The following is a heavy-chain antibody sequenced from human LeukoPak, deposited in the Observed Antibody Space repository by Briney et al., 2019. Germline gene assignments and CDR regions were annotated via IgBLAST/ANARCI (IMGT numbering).Heavy chain of an antibody. Sequence: PGGSLRLSCAASGFTFSSYSMNWVRQAPGKGLEWVSYIGSSGTTIYYADSVKGRFTISRDNAKNSLYLQMNSLRAEDTAVYYCARDLDTYYYDSSGYCAFDYWGQGTLVTVSS. D-gene: IGHD3-22*01. CDR2: IGSSGTTI. CDR1: GFTFSSYS. CDR3: ARDLDTYYYDSSGYCAFDY. V-gene: IGHV3-48*04. J-gene: IGHJ4*02.